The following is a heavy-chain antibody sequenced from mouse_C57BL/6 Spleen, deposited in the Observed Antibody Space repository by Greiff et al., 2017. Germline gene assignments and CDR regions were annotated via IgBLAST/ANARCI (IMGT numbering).Heavy chain of an antibody. CDR2: IDPSDSET. V-gene: IGHV1-52*01. D-gene: IGHD1-1*01. CDR3: ATDGSSFYAMDY. Sequence: VQLQQSGAELVRPGSSVKLSCKASGYTFTSYWMHWVKQRPIQGLEWIGNIDPSDSETHYNQKFKDKATLTVDKSSSTAYMQLSSLTSEDSAVYYCATDGSSFYAMDYWGQGTSVTVSS. CDR1: GYTFTSYW. J-gene: IGHJ4*01.